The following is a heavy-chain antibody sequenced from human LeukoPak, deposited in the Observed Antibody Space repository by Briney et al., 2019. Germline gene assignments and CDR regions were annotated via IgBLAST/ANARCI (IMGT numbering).Heavy chain of an antibody. CDR2: IGIAGDT. Sequence: GGSLRLSCAASGFPFSNHDMHWVRQSAGEGLEWVSRIGIAGDTFSLGSVKGRFTVSREDAKSSLYLQMNNLRAEDTAVYYCARARHLAGYRNTWYDYWGQGTLVTVSS. CDR3: ARARHLAGYRNTWYDY. J-gene: IGHJ4*02. CDR1: GFPFSNHD. V-gene: IGHV3-13*01. D-gene: IGHD6-13*01.